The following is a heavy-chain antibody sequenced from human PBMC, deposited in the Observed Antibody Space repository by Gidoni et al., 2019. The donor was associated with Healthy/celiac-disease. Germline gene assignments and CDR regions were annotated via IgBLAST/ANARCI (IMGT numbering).Heavy chain of an antibody. D-gene: IGHD3-22*01. J-gene: IGHJ4*02. CDR3: ARAQARDYYDSSGYEDY. V-gene: IGHV4-34*01. Sequence: QVQLQQWGAGLLKPSETLATTCAVYGGSFSGYYWSWIRQPPGKGLEWIGEINHSGSTNYNPSLKSRVTISVDTSKNQFSLKLSSVTAADTAVYYCARAQARDYYDSSGYEDYWGQGTLVTVSS. CDR1: GGSFSGYY. CDR2: INHSGST.